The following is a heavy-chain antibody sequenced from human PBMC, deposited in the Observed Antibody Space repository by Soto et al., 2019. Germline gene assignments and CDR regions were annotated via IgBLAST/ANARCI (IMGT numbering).Heavy chain of an antibody. CDR2: ISPSGGDT. V-gene: IGHV3-23*01. CDR3: ARGWGSPDP. CDR1: TXTLSSYG. Sequence: EVPLLESGGGLVQTGGSLRLSCVAYTXTLSSYGMTWVRQAPGKGLEWVSSISPSGGDTYYAASVKGRVTISRDNPINTLYLQMDSLRVEDTALYYCARGWGSPDPWGQGKLFTVSS. D-gene: IGHD7-27*01. J-gene: IGHJ5*02.